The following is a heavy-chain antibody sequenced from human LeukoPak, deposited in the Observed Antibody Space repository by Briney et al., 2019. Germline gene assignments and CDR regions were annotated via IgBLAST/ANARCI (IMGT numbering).Heavy chain of an antibody. Sequence: GGSLRLSCAACGFTCSSYWIHGLRQAPGKGLVGGSRISPDGGITNYADSVQGRVTISRDNSKNTLFLQMNSLRAEDTAVYYCTRGTGIGVPGALGDYWGQGTLITVSP. CDR1: GFTCSSYW. J-gene: IGHJ4*02. CDR2: ISPDGGIT. D-gene: IGHD6-19*01. V-gene: IGHV3-74*01. CDR3: TRGTGIGVPGALGDY.